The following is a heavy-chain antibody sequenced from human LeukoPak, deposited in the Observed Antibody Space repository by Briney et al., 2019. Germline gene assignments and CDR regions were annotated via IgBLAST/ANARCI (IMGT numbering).Heavy chain of an antibody. Sequence: GGSLRLSCAASGFTFSSYSMNWVRQAPGKGPEWVSSISSSSSYVYYADSVKGRFTISRDNAKNSLYLQMNSLRAEDTAVYYCAREGDSSSWYDYWGQGTLVTVSS. J-gene: IGHJ4*02. CDR2: ISSSSSYV. V-gene: IGHV3-21*01. CDR1: GFTFSSYS. CDR3: AREGDSSSWYDY. D-gene: IGHD6-13*01.